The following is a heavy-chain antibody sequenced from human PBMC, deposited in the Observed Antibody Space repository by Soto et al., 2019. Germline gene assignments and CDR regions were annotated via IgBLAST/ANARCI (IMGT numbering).Heavy chain of an antibody. CDR1: GYTFTGHY. D-gene: IGHD5-12*01. V-gene: IGHV1-2*02. CDR2: IGPESGAT. Sequence: ASVKVSCKASGYTFTGHYIHWVRQAPEQGPEWMGEIGPESGATRYAQKFQGRVTMARDMSITTVYMELNNLSPDDTAVYYCGRGRSGQIVVFYWGQGTPVTVSS. J-gene: IGHJ4*02. CDR3: GRGRSGQIVVFY.